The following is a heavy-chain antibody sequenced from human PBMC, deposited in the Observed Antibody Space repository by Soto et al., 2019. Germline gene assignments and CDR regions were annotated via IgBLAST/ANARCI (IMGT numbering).Heavy chain of an antibody. CDR2: IYYSGST. V-gene: IGHV4-31*03. D-gene: IGHD2-2*01. CDR1: GGSISSGGYY. CDR3: ARALSSYYYYMDV. J-gene: IGHJ6*03. Sequence: SETLSLTCTVSGGSISSGGYYWSWTRQHPGKGLEWIGYIYYSGSTYYNPSLKSRVTISVDTSKNQFSLKLSSVTAADTAVYYCARALSSYYYYMDVWGKGTTVTVSS.